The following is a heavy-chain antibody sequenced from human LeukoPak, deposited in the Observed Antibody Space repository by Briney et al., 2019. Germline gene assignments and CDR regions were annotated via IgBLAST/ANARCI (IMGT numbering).Heavy chain of an antibody. CDR3: ARRSRGSGWRQDY. CDR1: GGSFSGYY. V-gene: IGHV4-34*01. CDR2: INHSGST. Sequence: PSETLSLTCAVYGGSFSGYYWSWIRQPPGRGLEWIGEINHSGSTNYNPSLKSRVTISVDTSKNQFSLKLSSVTAADTAVYYCARRSRGSGWRQDYWGQGTLVTVSS. J-gene: IGHJ4*02. D-gene: IGHD6-19*01.